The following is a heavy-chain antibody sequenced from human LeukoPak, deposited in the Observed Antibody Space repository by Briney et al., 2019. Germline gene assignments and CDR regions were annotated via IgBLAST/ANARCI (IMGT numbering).Heavy chain of an antibody. Sequence: SETLSLTCTVACGSISRYYWSWIRQPPGKGLEWIGYIYYSGSTNYNPSLKSRVTISVDTSKNQFSLKLSSVTAADTAVYYCARVGGYLNFDYWGQGTLVTVSS. CDR1: CGSISRYY. CDR2: IYYSGST. J-gene: IGHJ4*02. CDR3: ARVGGYLNFDY. D-gene: IGHD6-25*01. V-gene: IGHV4-59*01.